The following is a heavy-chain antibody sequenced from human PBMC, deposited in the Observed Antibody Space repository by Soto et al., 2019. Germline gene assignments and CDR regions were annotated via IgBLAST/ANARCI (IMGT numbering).Heavy chain of an antibody. V-gene: IGHV1-8*01. Sequence: QVQLVQSGAEVKKPGASVKVSCKASGYTFTSYDINWVRQATGQGLEWMGWINPNSGNTGYAQKFQGRVTMTRNTSISTAYMELSSLRSEDTAVYYCARSAARRGSYYYYGMDVWGQGTTVTVSS. J-gene: IGHJ6*02. D-gene: IGHD3-10*01. CDR1: GYTFTSYD. CDR2: INPNSGNT. CDR3: ARSAARRGSYYYYGMDV.